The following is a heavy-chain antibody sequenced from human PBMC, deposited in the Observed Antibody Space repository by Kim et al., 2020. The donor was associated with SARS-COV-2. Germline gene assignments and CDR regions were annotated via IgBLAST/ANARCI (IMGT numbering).Heavy chain of an antibody. J-gene: IGHJ5*02. D-gene: IGHD4-17*01. CDR3: ARATTVTTANWFDP. Sequence: AQKFPGGVTMTRDTSTSTVYMELSSLRSEDTAVYYCARATTVTTANWFDPWGQGTLVTVSS. V-gene: IGHV1-46*01.